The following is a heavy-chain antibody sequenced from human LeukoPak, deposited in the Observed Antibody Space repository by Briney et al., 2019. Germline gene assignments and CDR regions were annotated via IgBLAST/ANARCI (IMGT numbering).Heavy chain of an antibody. Sequence: SETLSLTCTVSGDSISGYYWSWIRQPPGKGLEWIAYIYYSGSTHYNPSLKSRVIISVDTSKNQFSLKLYSVTAADTAVYYCARWVYGDYGDYWGQGTLVTVSS. CDR2: IYYSGST. J-gene: IGHJ4*02. CDR3: ARWVYGDYGDY. CDR1: GDSISGYY. D-gene: IGHD4-17*01. V-gene: IGHV4-59*08.